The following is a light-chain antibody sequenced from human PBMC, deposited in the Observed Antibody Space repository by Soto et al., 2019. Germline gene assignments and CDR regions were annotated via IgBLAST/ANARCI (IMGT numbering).Light chain of an antibody. J-gene: IGKJ5*01. Sequence: EIVLTQSPATLSLSPGERATLSCRASQSVSSNLAWYQQKPGQAPRLLIYDTSSRATGVPDRYSASGSGTDFTLTISRLEPEDFAVFFCQQYGTSEIIFGQGTRLEI. CDR3: QQYGTSEII. CDR1: QSVSSN. CDR2: DTS. V-gene: IGKV3-20*01.